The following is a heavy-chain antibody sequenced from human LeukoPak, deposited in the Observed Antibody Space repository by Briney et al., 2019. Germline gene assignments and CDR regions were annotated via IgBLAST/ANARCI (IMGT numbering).Heavy chain of an antibody. J-gene: IGHJ4*02. CDR2: IKTNAEGGTL. V-gene: IGHV3-15*01. Sequence: GGSLRLSCAASGFTFSTTAMGWVRQAPGKGLEWVGRIKTNAEGGTLDYTAPVKGRFTISRDDSKNTLYLQMDSLEVEDTGMYYCTTGIDDEGGYWGQGTLVTVSS. CDR1: GFTFSTTA. D-gene: IGHD3-3*02. CDR3: TTGIDDEGGY.